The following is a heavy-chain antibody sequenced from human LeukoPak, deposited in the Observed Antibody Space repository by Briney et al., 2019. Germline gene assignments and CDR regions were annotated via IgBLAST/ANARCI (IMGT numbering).Heavy chain of an antibody. Sequence: GASVKVSCKASGYTFTGYYMHWVRQAPGQGLEWMGWINPNSGGTNYAQKFQGRVTMTRDTSISIAYMELSSLRSDDTAVYYCARPKAVILGGSGSYSSLDYWGQGTLSPSPQ. CDR1: GYTFTGYY. CDR2: INPNSGGT. V-gene: IGHV1-2*02. CDR3: ARPKAVILGGSGSYSSLDY. J-gene: IGHJ4*02. D-gene: IGHD3-10*01.